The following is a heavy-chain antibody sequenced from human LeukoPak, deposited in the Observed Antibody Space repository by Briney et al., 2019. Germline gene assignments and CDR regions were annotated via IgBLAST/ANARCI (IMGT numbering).Heavy chain of an antibody. Sequence: GGSLRLSCAASGFTFSSYWMSWVRHAPGKGLEWVANIKQDGSEKYYVDSVKGRFTISRDNAKNSLYLQMNSLRAEDTAVYYCARDLEGHICYFDYWGQGTLVTVSS. J-gene: IGHJ4*02. CDR1: GFTFSSYW. CDR3: ARDLEGHICYFDY. D-gene: IGHD2-21*01. V-gene: IGHV3-7*01. CDR2: IKQDGSEK.